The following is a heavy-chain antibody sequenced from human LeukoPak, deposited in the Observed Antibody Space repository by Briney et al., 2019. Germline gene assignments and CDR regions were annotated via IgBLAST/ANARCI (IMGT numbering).Heavy chain of an antibody. CDR3: ARDLRYYYGSGSAFDP. CDR2: ISSSSSYI. D-gene: IGHD3-10*01. J-gene: IGHJ5*02. Sequence: GGSLRLSCAASGLTFSSYSMNWVRQAPGKGLEWVSSISSSSSYIYYADSVKGRFTISRDNAKNSLYLQMNSLRAEDTAVYYCARDLRYYYGSGSAFDPWGQGTLVTVSS. CDR1: GLTFSSYS. V-gene: IGHV3-21*01.